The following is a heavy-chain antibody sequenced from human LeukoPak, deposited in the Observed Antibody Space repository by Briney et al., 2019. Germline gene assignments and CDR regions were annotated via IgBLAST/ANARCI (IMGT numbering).Heavy chain of an antibody. CDR3: ARQPLRFGELLQGY. CDR1: GGSISSYY. V-gene: IGHV4-59*08. CDR2: IYYSGST. Sequence: SETLSLTCTVSGGSISSYYWGWIRQAPGKGLEXXGYIYYSGSTYYNPSLKSRVTISVDTSKNQFSLKLSSVTAADTAVYYCARQPLRFGELLQGYWGQGTLVTVSS. J-gene: IGHJ4*02. D-gene: IGHD3-10*01.